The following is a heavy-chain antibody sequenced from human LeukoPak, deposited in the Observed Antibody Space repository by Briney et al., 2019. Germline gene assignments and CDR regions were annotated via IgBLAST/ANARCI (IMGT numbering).Heavy chain of an antibody. CDR2: INHSGST. Sequence: SETLSLTCAVYGESFSDYYWSWIRQPPGKGLEWIGEINHSGSTNYNPSLKSRVTISADTSKNQFSLMLSSVTAADTAVYYCARVRDYVWGSSRYTLYYFDYWGQGTQVTVSS. J-gene: IGHJ4*02. CDR3: ARVRDYVWGSSRYTLYYFDY. CDR1: GESFSDYY. D-gene: IGHD3-16*02. V-gene: IGHV4-34*01.